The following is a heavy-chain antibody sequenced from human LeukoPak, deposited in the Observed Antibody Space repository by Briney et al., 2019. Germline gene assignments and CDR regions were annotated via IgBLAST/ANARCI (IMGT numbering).Heavy chain of an antibody. CDR1: GFTFNRCW. V-gene: IGHV3-7*01. CDR3: TSWGDATAEYFQR. D-gene: IGHD2-21*02. Sequence: GGSLRLSCVVSGFTFNRCWINWVRQAPGKGLEGVAHINPDGRDTYYVDSVKGRFTISRDNAQNSMYLQMNSLRVEDTAVYYCTSWGDATAEYFQRWGQGTLVTVSS. J-gene: IGHJ1*01. CDR2: INPDGRDT.